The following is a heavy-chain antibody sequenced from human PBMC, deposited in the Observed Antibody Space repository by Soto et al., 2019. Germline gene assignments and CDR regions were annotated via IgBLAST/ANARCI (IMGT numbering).Heavy chain of an antibody. CDR3: ALVYGGYDNFDY. D-gene: IGHD5-12*01. CDR2: IYWDDDK. Sequence: QITLKESGPTLVKPTQTLTLTCTFSGFSLSTSGVGVGWIRQPPGKALEWLALIYWDDDKRYSPSLKSRLTNTKDTSKNQVVLTMTNMDPVDTATYYCALVYGGYDNFDYWGQGTLVTVSS. V-gene: IGHV2-5*02. J-gene: IGHJ4*02. CDR1: GFSLSTSGVG.